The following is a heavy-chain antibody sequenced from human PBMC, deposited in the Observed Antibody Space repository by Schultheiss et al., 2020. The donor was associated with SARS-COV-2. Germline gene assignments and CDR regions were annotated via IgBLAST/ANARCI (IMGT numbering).Heavy chain of an antibody. V-gene: IGHV3-7*03. CDR3: AKGGSSSVGYYSDGMDV. CDR2: IKQDGSEK. J-gene: IGHJ6*02. CDR1: GFTFSSYW. D-gene: IGHD3-22*01. Sequence: GGSLRLSCAASGFTFSSYWMSWVRQAPGKGLEWVANIKQDGSEKYYVDSVKGRFTISRDNSKNTLYVQMNRLRAEDTAVYYCAKGGSSSVGYYSDGMDVWGQGTTVTVSS.